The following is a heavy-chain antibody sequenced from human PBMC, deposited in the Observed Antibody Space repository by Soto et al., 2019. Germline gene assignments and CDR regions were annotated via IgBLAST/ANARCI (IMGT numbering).Heavy chain of an antibody. CDR3: AKSLHSKDYYYYMDV. Sequence: PGGSLRLSCAASGFTFSSYGMHWVRQAPGKGLEWVAVIWYDGSNKYYADSVKGRFTISRDNSKNTLYLQMNSLRAEDTAVYYSAKSLHSKDYYYYMDVWGKGTTVTVSS. V-gene: IGHV3-33*06. CDR2: IWYDGSNK. CDR1: GFTFSSYG. J-gene: IGHJ6*03. D-gene: IGHD4-4*01.